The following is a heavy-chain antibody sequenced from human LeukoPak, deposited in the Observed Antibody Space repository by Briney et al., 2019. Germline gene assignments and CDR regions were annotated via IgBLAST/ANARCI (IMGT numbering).Heavy chain of an antibody. D-gene: IGHD2-15*01. V-gene: IGHV3-72*01. Sequence: PGGSLRLSCVVSGFSFSDHYMDWVRQAPGKRLEWVGRIRNKANSYTTEYAASVKGRFTISRDDSKNSVYLQMNSLETEDTAVYYCAVGYCSGGDCYVSNYWGQGTLVTVSS. CDR1: GFSFSDHY. J-gene: IGHJ4*02. CDR3: AVGYCSGGDCYVSNY. CDR2: IRNKANSYTT.